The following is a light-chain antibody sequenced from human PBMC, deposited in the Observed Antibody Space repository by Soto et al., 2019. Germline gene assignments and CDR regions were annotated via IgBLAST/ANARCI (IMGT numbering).Light chain of an antibody. CDR2: GSS. CDR1: QSVNSNF. CDR3: QQYGHSPLLYT. V-gene: IGKV3-20*01. Sequence: EIVLTQSPGTLSLSPGERATLSCRTSQSVNSNFLACYQQKPGQAPRLLVYGSSSRAAGVPGRFSGSGSGRDFTLTISRLEPEDFAVYYCQQYGHSPLLYTFGQGTKLGVK. J-gene: IGKJ2*01.